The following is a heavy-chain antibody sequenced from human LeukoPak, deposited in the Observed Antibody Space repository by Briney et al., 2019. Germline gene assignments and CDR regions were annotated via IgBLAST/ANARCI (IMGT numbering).Heavy chain of an antibody. CDR3: ARGVRGSYGTDL. CDR2: INPAGSST. CDR1: GFTFSSDW. D-gene: IGHD1-26*01. J-gene: IGHJ5*02. Sequence: GGSLRLSCAASGFTFSSDWMHWVRQAPGQGLVWVSRINPAGSSTNYADSVKGRFTISRDNAMNTLYLHLNSLRAEDTAVYYCARGVRGSYGTDLWGQGTLVTVSS. V-gene: IGHV3-74*01.